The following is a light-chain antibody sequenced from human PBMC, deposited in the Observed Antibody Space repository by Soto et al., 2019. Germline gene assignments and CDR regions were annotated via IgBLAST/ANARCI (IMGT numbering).Light chain of an antibody. Sequence: QSALTQPASVSGSPGQAITISCTGTSSDVGGYNYVSWYQQHPGKAPKLIIYEFSNRPSGVSDRFSGSKSGNTASLTISGLQAEDEADYYCTSYTSSNTPVFGTGTKVTVL. CDR1: SSDVGGYNY. V-gene: IGLV2-14*01. CDR2: EFS. CDR3: TSYTSSNTPV. J-gene: IGLJ1*01.